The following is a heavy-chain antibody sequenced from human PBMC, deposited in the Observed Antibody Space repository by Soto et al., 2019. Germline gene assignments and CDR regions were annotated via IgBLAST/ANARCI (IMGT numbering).Heavy chain of an antibody. CDR1: GGSISSDGYC. V-gene: IGHV4-30-2*01. D-gene: IGHD3-3*01. Sequence: QLQLEESGSGLVKPSQTLSLTCAVSGGSISSDGYCWSWIRQPPGKGLEWSGYIYHTGSPYYNPYLRSRITISPDRSRNQFSLKLSSVTAADTAVYSCARGPDFGPGREWYFDLWGRGTLVTVSS. J-gene: IGHJ2*01. CDR2: IYHTGSP. CDR3: ARGPDFGPGREWYFDL.